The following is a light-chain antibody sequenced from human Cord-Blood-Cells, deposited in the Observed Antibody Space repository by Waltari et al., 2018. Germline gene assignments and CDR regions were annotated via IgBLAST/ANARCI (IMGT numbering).Light chain of an antibody. Sequence: DIVLTQSPDSLAVSLGERATINCKSSQSVLYSSNNKKYLAGYQQKPGQPPKLPIYWASTRDSGVPDRFSGSGSGTDFTLTISSLQAEDVAVYYCQQYYSTPYTFGQGTKLEIK. CDR3: QQYYSTPYT. J-gene: IGKJ2*01. CDR1: QSVLYSSNNKKY. CDR2: WAS. V-gene: IGKV4-1*01.